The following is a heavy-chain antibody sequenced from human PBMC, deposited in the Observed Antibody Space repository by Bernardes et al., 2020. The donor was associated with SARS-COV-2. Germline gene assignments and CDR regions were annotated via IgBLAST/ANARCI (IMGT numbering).Heavy chain of an antibody. CDR2: FDPDDGET. CDR1: GYTLTELS. Sequence: ASVKVSCKVSGYTLTELSMHWVRQAPGKGLEWMGGFDPDDGETIYAQKFQGRVTMTEDTSTDTAYMELSSLRSEDTAVYYCATDQRYYDILTGRTYYYGMDVWGQGTTVTVSS. V-gene: IGHV1-24*01. CDR3: ATDQRYYDILTGRTYYYGMDV. J-gene: IGHJ6*02. D-gene: IGHD3-9*01.